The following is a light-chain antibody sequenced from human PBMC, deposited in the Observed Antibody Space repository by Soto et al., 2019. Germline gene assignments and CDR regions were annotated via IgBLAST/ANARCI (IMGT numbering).Light chain of an antibody. J-gene: IGKJ1*01. CDR1: QDINNR. Sequence: DIQMTQSPSSVSASVGDRVTITCRASQDINNRLAWFQQRPGRAPKYLIQAASILQSGFPSRFSGSGSGTDFTLPINSLQPEDLANYYCLRVKSFPRSLGQGNKVELK. CDR3: LRVKSFPRS. V-gene: IGKV1-12*01. CDR2: AAS.